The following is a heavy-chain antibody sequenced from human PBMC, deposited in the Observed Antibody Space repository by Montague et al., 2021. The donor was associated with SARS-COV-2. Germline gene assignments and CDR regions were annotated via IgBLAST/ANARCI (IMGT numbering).Heavy chain of an antibody. Sequence: TLSLTCTVSGGSISSGGYYWSWIRQHPGKGLEWIGYIYYSGSTYYNPSLKSRVTISVDTSKNQFSLKLSSVTAAGTAVYYCAREPESTITIFGVVSRYGMDVWGQGTTVTVSS. CDR2: IYYSGST. CDR3: AREPESTITIFGVVSRYGMDV. D-gene: IGHD3-3*01. J-gene: IGHJ6*02. V-gene: IGHV4-31*03. CDR1: GGSISSGGYY.